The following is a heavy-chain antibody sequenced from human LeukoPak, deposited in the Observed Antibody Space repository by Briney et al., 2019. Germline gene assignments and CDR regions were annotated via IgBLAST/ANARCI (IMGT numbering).Heavy chain of an antibody. Sequence: GASVKVSCKASGYTFTSYYMHWVRQAPGQGLEWMGIINPSGGSTSYAQKFQGRVTMTRDMSTSTVYMELSSLRSEDTAVYYCARAPGGNYPHVYWGQGTLVTVSS. CDR2: INPSGGST. CDR3: ARAPGGNYPHVY. V-gene: IGHV1-46*01. CDR1: GYTFTSYY. D-gene: IGHD4-23*01. J-gene: IGHJ4*02.